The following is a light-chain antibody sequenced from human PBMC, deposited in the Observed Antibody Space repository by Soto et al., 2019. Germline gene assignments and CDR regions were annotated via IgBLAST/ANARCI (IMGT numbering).Light chain of an antibody. CDR1: QSISTW. CDR2: KAS. Sequence: DIQMTQSPSTLSASVGDRVTITCRASQSISTWLAWYQQKPGKAPKLLIYKASSLESGVPSRFSGSGSGTEFTLTINSLQPDDFATYYCQQYNSDSTFGQGTKVEIK. V-gene: IGKV1-5*03. J-gene: IGKJ1*01. CDR3: QQYNSDST.